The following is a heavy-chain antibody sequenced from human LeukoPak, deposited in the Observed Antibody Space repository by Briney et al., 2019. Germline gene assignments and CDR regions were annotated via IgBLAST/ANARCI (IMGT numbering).Heavy chain of an antibody. CDR3: ATNEWSGYYFEY. V-gene: IGHV4-39*01. D-gene: IGHD3-3*01. CDR2: IYSSGSP. J-gene: IGHJ4*02. CDR1: GGSISSSSYY. Sequence: PSETLSLTCTVSGGSISSSSYYWGWIRQPPGKGLEWIGSIYSSGSPYYNPSLKSRVTISVDTSKNQFSLKLSSVTASDTAVYYCATNEWSGYYFEYWGQGTLVPVSS.